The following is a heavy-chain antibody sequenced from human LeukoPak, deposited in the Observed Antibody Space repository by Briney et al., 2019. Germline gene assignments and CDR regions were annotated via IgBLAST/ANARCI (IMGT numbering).Heavy chain of an antibody. CDR2: IIPIFGTA. CDR3: ARDGYSSGWFDY. CDR1: GGTFSSYA. J-gene: IGHJ5*01. Sequence: SVKVSCKASGGTFSSYAISWVRQAPGQGLGWMGRIIPIFGTANYAQKFQGRVTITTDESTSTAYMELSSLRSEDTAVYYCARDGYSSGWFDYWGQGTLVTVSS. V-gene: IGHV1-69*05. D-gene: IGHD6-19*01.